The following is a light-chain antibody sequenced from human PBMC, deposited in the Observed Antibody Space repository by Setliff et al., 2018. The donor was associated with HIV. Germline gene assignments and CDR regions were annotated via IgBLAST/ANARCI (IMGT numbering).Light chain of an antibody. CDR1: SSNTGAGYD. Sequence: QSVLTQPPSVSGAPGQKITISCTGSSSNTGAGYDVHWYQHLPGTAPKLLIYGNSSRPSGVPDRFSGSKSGTSASLAISGLQPEDEGDFYCAAWDDSLSCYVFGSGTKVTVL. V-gene: IGLV1-40*01. CDR2: GNS. J-gene: IGLJ1*01. CDR3: AAWDDSLSCYV.